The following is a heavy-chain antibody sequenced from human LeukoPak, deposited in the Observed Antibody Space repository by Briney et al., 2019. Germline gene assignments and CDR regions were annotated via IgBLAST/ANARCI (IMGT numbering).Heavy chain of an antibody. J-gene: IGHJ4*02. CDR1: GGSISSGSYC. CDR2: IYTSGST. V-gene: IGHV4-61*02. D-gene: IGHD1-26*01. CDR3: ARDSLGAGTVGATSGY. Sequence: SETLSLTCTVSGGSISSGSYCWSWIRQPAGKGLEWIGRIYTSGSTNYNPSLKSRVTISVDTSKNQFSLKLSSVTAADTAVYYCARDSLGAGTVGATSGYWGQGTLVTVSS.